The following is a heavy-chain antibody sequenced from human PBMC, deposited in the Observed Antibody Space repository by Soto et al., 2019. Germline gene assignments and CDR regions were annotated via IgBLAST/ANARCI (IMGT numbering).Heavy chain of an antibody. CDR1: GFTFSSYS. CDR3: GRDRYYGSGSYEAFDI. V-gene: IGHV3-21*01. CDR2: ISSSSSYI. D-gene: IGHD3-10*01. J-gene: IGHJ3*02. Sequence: EVQLVESGGGLVKPGGSLRLSCAASGFTFSSYSMNWVRQAPGKGLEWVSSISSSSSYIYYADSVKGRFTISRDNAKNSLYLQMNSLRAEDTAVYYCGRDRYYGSGSYEAFDIWGQGTMVTVSS.